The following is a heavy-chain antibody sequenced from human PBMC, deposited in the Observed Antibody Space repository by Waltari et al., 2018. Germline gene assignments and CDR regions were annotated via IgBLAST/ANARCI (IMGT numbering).Heavy chain of an antibody. Sequence: QVQLQQWGAGLLKPSETLSLTCAVYGGSFSGYYWRWIRPPPGKGLEWIGEINHSGSTNYNPSLKSRVTISVDTSKNQFSLKLSSVTAADTAVYYCARDLRGSIAAGTTTGGYYYGMDVWGQGTTVTVSS. J-gene: IGHJ6*02. CDR2: INHSGST. D-gene: IGHD6-13*01. CDR3: ARDLRGSIAAGTTTGGYYYGMDV. CDR1: GGSFSGYY. V-gene: IGHV4-34*01.